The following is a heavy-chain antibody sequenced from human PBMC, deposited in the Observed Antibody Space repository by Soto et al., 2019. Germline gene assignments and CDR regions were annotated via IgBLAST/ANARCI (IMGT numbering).Heavy chain of an antibody. Sequence: SESRSRTCAVSGCSISSGGYSWSWIRQPPGKGLEWIGYIYNTGNTYYNPSLNSQVTISVDTSKNQFSLNVISVTAADTAVYYCRRSSRYSTDVWGQGTTVTVSS. CDR1: GCSISSGGYS. J-gene: IGHJ6*02. CDR2: IYNTGNT. V-gene: IGHV4-30-2*03. CDR3: RRSSRYSTDV. D-gene: IGHD6-13*01.